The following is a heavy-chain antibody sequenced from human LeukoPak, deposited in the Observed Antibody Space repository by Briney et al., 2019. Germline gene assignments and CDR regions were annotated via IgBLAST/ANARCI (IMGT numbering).Heavy chain of an antibody. D-gene: IGHD6-13*01. CDR1: GGSLSGYY. Sequence: SETLSLTCAVYGGSLSGYYWSWIRQPPGKGLEWIGEINHSGSTNYNPSLKSRVTISVDTSKNQFSLKLSSVTAADTAVYYCARDPSWYVGKAFDYWGQGTLVTVSS. CDR3: ARDPSWYVGKAFDY. V-gene: IGHV4-34*01. J-gene: IGHJ4*02. CDR2: INHSGST.